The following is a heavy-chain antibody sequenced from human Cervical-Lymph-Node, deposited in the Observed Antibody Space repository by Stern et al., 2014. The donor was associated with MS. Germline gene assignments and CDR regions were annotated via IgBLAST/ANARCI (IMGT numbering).Heavy chain of an antibody. CDR1: GGSISSYY. D-gene: IGHD1-1*01. CDR2: IYFSGRT. Sequence: QVQLQESGPGLVKPSETLSLTCIVSGGSISSYYWSWIRQPPGKGLEWIGHIYFSGRTDYNPSLQSRVTMSADISKNQISLRLSSVTAADTAVYYCARAPYDFTNWYGMDVWGQGTTVTVSS. V-gene: IGHV4-59*01. CDR3: ARAPYDFTNWYGMDV. J-gene: IGHJ6*02.